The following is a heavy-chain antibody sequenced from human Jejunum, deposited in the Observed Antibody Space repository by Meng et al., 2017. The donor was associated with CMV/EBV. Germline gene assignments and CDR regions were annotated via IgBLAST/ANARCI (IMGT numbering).Heavy chain of an antibody. V-gene: IGHV4-4*02. CDR3: ARGRCTRTLCSTGTFDY. J-gene: IGHJ4*02. CDR1: SISSSAYW. D-gene: IGHD2-2*02. CDR2: ISPTAST. Sequence: SISSSAYWWSWLRQPPGKGLEWIGDISPTASTHYNPSLKSRVTMSIDRSKNQISLKVTSVTAADTALYYCARGRCTRTLCSTGTFDYWGQGTLVTVSS.